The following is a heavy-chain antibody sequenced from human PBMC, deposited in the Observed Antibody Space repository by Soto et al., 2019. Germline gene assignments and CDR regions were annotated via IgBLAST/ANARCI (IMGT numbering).Heavy chain of an antibody. Sequence: QVQLVQSGAEVKKPGASVKVSCKASGYTFISYGISWVRQAPGQGLEWLGWISGYNGNTNFAQKIQGRVTMTTDTSTRTAYMELRSLRSDDTAVYYCARYHYILTGRAGAFDIWGQGTMVTVSS. V-gene: IGHV1-18*01. D-gene: IGHD3-9*01. CDR2: ISGYNGNT. CDR3: ARYHYILTGRAGAFDI. CDR1: GYTFISYG. J-gene: IGHJ3*02.